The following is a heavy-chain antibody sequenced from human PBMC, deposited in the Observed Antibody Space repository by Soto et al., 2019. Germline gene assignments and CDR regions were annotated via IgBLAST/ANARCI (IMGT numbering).Heavy chain of an antibody. CDR3: ARDDHCSGGSCYNLADY. D-gene: IGHD2-15*01. CDR2: TYYRSKWYN. CDR1: GDSVSSHSAA. V-gene: IGHV6-1*01. J-gene: IGHJ4*02. Sequence: PSQTLSLTCAISGDSVSSHSAAWNWIRQSPSRGLEWLGRTYYRSKWYNDYAVSVKSRITINPDTSKNQFSLQLNSVTPEDTAVYYSARDDHCSGGSCYNLADYWGQGTLVTVSS.